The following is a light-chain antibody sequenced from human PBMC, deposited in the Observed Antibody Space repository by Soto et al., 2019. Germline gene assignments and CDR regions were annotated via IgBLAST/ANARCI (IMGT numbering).Light chain of an antibody. V-gene: IGKV1-6*01. J-gene: IGKJ1*01. CDR1: QGIRND. CDR2: AAS. Sequence: AIQITQSPSSLSASVGHRVTITCLASQGIRNDLGWYQQKPGKVPKLLIYAASSLQSGVPSRFSGSGSGTDFTLTISSLQPDDFATYYCQQYNSYSMTFGQGTKVDIK. CDR3: QQYNSYSMT.